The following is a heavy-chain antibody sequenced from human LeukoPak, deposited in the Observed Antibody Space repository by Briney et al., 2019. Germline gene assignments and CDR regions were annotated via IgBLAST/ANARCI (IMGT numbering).Heavy chain of an antibody. J-gene: IGHJ4*02. Sequence: GGSLRLSCAASGFTVSAYAMAWVRQAPGKGLEWVSVIHTGGSTYYADSVKGRFTISRDTSNNTLYLQMNSLRAEDTAVYYCAREGKWLQLRYFDYWGQGTLVTVSS. D-gene: IGHD5-24*01. CDR3: AREGKWLQLRYFDY. V-gene: IGHV3-53*01. CDR2: IHTGGST. CDR1: GFTVSAYA.